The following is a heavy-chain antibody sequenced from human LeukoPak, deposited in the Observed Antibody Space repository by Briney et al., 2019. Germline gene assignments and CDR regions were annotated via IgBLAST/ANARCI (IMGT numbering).Heavy chain of an antibody. CDR1: GFTFSSYG. J-gene: IGHJ4*02. D-gene: IGHD6-19*01. CDR3: AKGIAVAGRDRGHFDY. Sequence: GGSLRLSCAASGFTFSSYGMHWVRQAPGKGLEWVAVISYDGSNKYYADSVKGRFTISRDNSKNTLYLQVNSLRAEDTAVYYCAKGIAVAGRDRGHFDYWGQGTLVAVSS. CDR2: ISYDGSNK. V-gene: IGHV3-30*18.